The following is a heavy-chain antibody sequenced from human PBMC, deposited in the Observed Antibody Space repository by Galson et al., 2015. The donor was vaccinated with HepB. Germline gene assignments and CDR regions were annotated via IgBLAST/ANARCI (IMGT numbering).Heavy chain of an antibody. CDR3: ARRGSSWFDAFDI. D-gene: IGHD6-13*01. J-gene: IGHJ3*02. V-gene: IGHV3-30-3*01. Sequence: SLRLSCAASGFTFSSYAMHWVRQAPGKGLEWVAVISYDGSNKYYADSVKGRFTISRDNSKNTLYLQMNSLRAEDTAVYYCARRGSSWFDAFDIWGQGTMVTVSS. CDR1: GFTFSSYA. CDR2: ISYDGSNK.